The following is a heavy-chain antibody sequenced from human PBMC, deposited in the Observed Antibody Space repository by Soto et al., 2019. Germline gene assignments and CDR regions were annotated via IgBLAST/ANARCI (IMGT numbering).Heavy chain of an antibody. V-gene: IGHV3-48*02. CDR2: ISSSSDTI. CDR1: GFSFSSYS. CDR3: ARDKADRYCISTSCYSPLDY. D-gene: IGHD2-2*02. Sequence: GGSLRLSCAASGFSFSSYSVNWVRQAPGKGLEWVSYISSSSDTIHYADSVKGRFTTSRDNAKNSLYLQMNSLRDEDTAVYYCARDKADRYCISTSCYSPLDYWGQGTLVTVPQ. J-gene: IGHJ4*02.